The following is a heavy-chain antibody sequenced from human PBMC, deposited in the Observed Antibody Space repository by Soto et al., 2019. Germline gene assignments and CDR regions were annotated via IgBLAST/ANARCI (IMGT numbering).Heavy chain of an antibody. CDR3: AREAAALSFDY. J-gene: IGHJ4*02. V-gene: IGHV3-33*01. Sequence: QVQLVESGGGVVQPGRSLRLSCAASGFTFSSYGRHWVRQAPGKGLEWVAVIWYDGTNKYYAASVKGRFTISRDNSKNTLYLQMNSLRAEDTAVYYCAREAAALSFDYWGQGTLVTVSS. CDR2: IWYDGTNK. D-gene: IGHD6-13*01. CDR1: GFTFSSYG.